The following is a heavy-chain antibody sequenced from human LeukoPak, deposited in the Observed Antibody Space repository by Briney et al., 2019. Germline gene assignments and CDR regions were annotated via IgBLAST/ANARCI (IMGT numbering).Heavy chain of an antibody. D-gene: IGHD6-13*01. CDR2: ISGSGSST. CDR1: GFTFTSYA. Sequence: GGSLRLSCAASGFTFTSYAMNWVRQAPGKGLEWVSTISGSGSSTYYVDSVKGRFTISRDNSKNTLYLQMNSLRAEDTAVYYCTKDPFDLRRGAATGYYFDYWGQGTLVTVSS. J-gene: IGHJ4*02. CDR3: TKDPFDLRRGAATGYYFDY. V-gene: IGHV3-23*01.